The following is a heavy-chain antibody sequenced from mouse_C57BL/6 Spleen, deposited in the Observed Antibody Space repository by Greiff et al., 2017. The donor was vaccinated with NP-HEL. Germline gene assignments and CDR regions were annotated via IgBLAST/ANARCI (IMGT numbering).Heavy chain of an antibody. CDR1: GYTFTSYW. V-gene: IGHV1-59*01. Sequence: QVQLQQPGAELVRPGTSVKLSCKASGYTFTSYWMHWVKQRPGQGLEWIGVIDPSDSYTNYNQKFKGKATLTVDTSSSTAYMQLSSLTSEDSAVYYRSKSFFGSNQHYCFDYWGQRT. CDR2: IDPSDSYT. J-gene: IGHJ4*01. D-gene: IGHD1-1*01. CDR3: SKSFFGSNQHYCFDY.